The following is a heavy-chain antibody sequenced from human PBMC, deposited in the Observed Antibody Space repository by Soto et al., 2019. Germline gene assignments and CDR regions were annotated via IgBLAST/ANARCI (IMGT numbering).Heavy chain of an antibody. CDR2: INPSGGST. CDR3: AIGVYYYGSGSYYNVVWFDP. D-gene: IGHD3-10*01. Sequence: ASVKASCKASGYTFTSYYIHWVRQAPGQGLEWMGIINPSGGSTSYAQKFQGRVTMTRDTSTSTVYMELSSLRSEDTAVYYCAIGVYYYGSGSYYNVVWFDPWGQGTLVTVSS. V-gene: IGHV1-46*01. CDR1: GYTFTSYY. J-gene: IGHJ5*02.